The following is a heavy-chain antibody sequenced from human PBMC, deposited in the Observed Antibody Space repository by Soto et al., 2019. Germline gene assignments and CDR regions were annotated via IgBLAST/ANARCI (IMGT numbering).Heavy chain of an antibody. CDR3: ARDRVITGTPNWFDP. Sequence: QVQLVESGGGVVQPGRSLRLSCAASGFTFSSYAMHWVRQAPGKGLEWVAVISYDGSNKYYADSVKGRFTISRDNSKNTLYLQMNNLRAEDTAVYYCARDRVITGTPNWFDPWGQGTLVTVSS. CDR2: ISYDGSNK. CDR1: GFTFSSYA. J-gene: IGHJ5*02. D-gene: IGHD1-7*01. V-gene: IGHV3-30-3*01.